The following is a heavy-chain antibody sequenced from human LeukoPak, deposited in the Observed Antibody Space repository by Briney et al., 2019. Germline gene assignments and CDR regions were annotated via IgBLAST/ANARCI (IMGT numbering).Heavy chain of an antibody. J-gene: IGHJ6*03. CDR2: ISSSGRTI. D-gene: IGHD3-10*01. V-gene: IGHV3-48*03. Sequence: PGGSLRFSCAASGFTFSSYELAWVRQAPGKGLKGGSYISSSGRTIYYADSVRGRFTISRDNAKNSLYLQMNSLRAEDTTVFYCARGPYASGSYGWRGWVYYMDVWGKGTTVTISS. CDR3: ARGPYASGSYGWRGWVYYMDV. CDR1: GFTFSSYE.